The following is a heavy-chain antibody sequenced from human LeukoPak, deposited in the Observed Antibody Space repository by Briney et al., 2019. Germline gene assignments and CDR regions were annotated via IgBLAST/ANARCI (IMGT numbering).Heavy chain of an antibody. J-gene: IGHJ4*02. CDR2: IYPGDSDT. Sequence: GEALKISCKGSGYSFTSYLICWVRQMPGKGLEWMGIIYPGDSDTRYSPSFQGQVTISADKSISTAYLQWSSLKASDTAMYYCARLTGTTIAYYFDYWGQGTLVTVSS. CDR1: GYSFTSYL. D-gene: IGHD1-20*01. V-gene: IGHV5-51*01. CDR3: ARLTGTTIAYYFDY.